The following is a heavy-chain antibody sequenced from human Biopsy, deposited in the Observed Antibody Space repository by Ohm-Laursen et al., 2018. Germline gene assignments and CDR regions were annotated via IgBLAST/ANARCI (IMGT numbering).Heavy chain of an antibody. D-gene: IGHD2-2*01. Sequence: GTLSLTCTVSGGSISGYHWSWIRKSSGKGLEWLAYISYTGGITSNPSLNGRATMSLDISKNQFSLRLIYVTAADTAVYYCARMPHFDYWGQGILVTVSS. J-gene: IGHJ4*02. V-gene: IGHV4-59*01. CDR3: ARMPHFDY. CDR2: ISYTGGI. CDR1: GGSISGYH.